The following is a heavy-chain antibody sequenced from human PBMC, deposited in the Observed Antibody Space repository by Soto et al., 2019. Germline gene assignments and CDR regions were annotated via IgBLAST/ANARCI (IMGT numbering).Heavy chain of an antibody. CDR1: GGSISSSSYY. CDR2: IYYSGST. D-gene: IGHD6-19*01. CDR3: ALVIAARYAVAGTDDWFDP. J-gene: IGHJ5*02. V-gene: IGHV4-39*01. Sequence: SETLSLTCTVSGGSISSSSYYWGWIRQPPGKGLEWIGSIYYSGSTYYNPSLKSRVTISVDTSKNQFSLKLSSVTAADTAVYYCALVIAARYAVAGTDDWFDPWGQGTLVTVSS.